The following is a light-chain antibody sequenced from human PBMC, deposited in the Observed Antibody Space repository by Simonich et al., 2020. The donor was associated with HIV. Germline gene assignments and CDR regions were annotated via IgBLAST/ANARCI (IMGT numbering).Light chain of an antibody. CDR3: SSYTSSSTVE. CDR2: DVS. Sequence: QSALTQPASVSGSPGQSITISCTGSSSDVGGYNYVSWYQQHPGKAPKLMIYDVSKRPSGVSTRFSGSKSGNTASLTISGLQAEDEADYYCSSYTSSSTVEFGGGTKLTVL. J-gene: IGLJ2*01. CDR1: SSDVGGYNY. V-gene: IGLV2-14*01.